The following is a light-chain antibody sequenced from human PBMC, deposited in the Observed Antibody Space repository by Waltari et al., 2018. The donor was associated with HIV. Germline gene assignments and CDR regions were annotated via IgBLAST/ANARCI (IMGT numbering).Light chain of an antibody. J-gene: IGKJ3*01. CDR3: QESLTFT. Sequence: DIQVTQSPSTLSASVGDSVTITCRASQSLGIWLAWYQQKPGKAPKLLIYKTSTLEIGVPSRFSGSRSGTEFTLTINSLEPDDFATYYCQESLTFTFGPGTKVDL. CDR2: KTS. V-gene: IGKV1-5*03. CDR1: QSLGIW.